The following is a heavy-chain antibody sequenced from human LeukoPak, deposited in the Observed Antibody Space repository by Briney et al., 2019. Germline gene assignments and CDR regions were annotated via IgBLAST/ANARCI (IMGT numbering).Heavy chain of an antibody. J-gene: IGHJ4*02. D-gene: IGHD3-3*01. CDR2: INHSGST. V-gene: IGHV4-34*01. CDR3: ARSGRNYDYYFDY. CDR1: GGSFSGYY. Sequence: SETLSLTCAVYGGSFSGYYWSWIRQPPGKGLEWIGEINHSGSTNYNLSLKSRVTISVDTSKNQFSLYLSSVTAADTAVYYCARSGRNYDYYFDYWGQGTLVIVSS.